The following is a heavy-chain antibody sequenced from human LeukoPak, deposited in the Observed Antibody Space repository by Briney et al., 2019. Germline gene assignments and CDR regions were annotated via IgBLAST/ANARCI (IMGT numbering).Heavy chain of an antibody. CDR3: ARANIVVVPAATGRGSNWFDP. CDR1: GYTFTGYY. D-gene: IGHD2-2*01. J-gene: IGHJ5*02. Sequence: ASVKVSCKASGYTFTGYYRHWVRQAPGQGLEWMGWINPNSGGTNYAQKFQGRVTMTRDTSISTAYMEMSRLRSDDTAVYYCARANIVVVPAATGRGSNWFDPWGQGTLVTVSS. CDR2: INPNSGGT. V-gene: IGHV1-2*02.